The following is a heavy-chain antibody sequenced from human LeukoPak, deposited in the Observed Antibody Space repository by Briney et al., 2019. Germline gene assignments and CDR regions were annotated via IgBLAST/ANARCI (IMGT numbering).Heavy chain of an antibody. CDR1: GFTFSSYG. D-gene: IGHD6-25*01. CDR3: ARETADHYYYYGMDV. Sequence: PGGSLRLSCAASGFTFSSYGMHWVRQAPGKGLEWVAVIWYDGSNKYYADSVKGRFTISRDNSKNTLYLQMNSLRAEDTAVYYCARETADHYYYYGMDVWGQGTTVTVSS. V-gene: IGHV3-33*01. J-gene: IGHJ6*02. CDR2: IWYDGSNK.